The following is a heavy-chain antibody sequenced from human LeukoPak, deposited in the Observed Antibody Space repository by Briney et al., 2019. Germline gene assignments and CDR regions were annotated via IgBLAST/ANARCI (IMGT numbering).Heavy chain of an antibody. CDR3: ARDPKYSGSAFDY. CDR2: ICSGGST. D-gene: IGHD1-26*01. V-gene: IGHV3-66*01. J-gene: IGHJ4*02. Sequence: PGGSLRLSCAASGFTVSSNYMSWVRQAPGKGLEWVSVICSGGSTYYADSVKGRFTISRDNSKNTLYLQMNSLRAEDTAVYYCARDPKYSGSAFDYWGQGTLVTVSS. CDR1: GFTVSSNY.